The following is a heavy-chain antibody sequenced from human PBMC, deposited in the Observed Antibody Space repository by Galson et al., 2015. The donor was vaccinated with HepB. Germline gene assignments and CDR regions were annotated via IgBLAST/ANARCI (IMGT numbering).Heavy chain of an antibody. D-gene: IGHD3-16*02. CDR2: IIPIFGTA. Sequence: SVKVSCKASGGTFSSYAVSWVRQAPGQGLEWMGGIIPIFGTANYAQKFQGRVTITADESTSTAYMELSSLRAEDTAVYYYVLLGELSFWVGYWGQGTLVTVSS. V-gene: IGHV1-69*13. CDR3: VLLGELSFWVGY. CDR1: GGTFSSYA. J-gene: IGHJ4*02.